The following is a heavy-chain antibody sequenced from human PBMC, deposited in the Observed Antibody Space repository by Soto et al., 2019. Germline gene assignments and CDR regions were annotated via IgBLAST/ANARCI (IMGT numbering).Heavy chain of an antibody. Sequence: QVQLVQSGAEVKKPGASVKVSCKASGYIFTVYYMHWVRQAPGQGLEGMGWINPNSGGTNYAQKFEGRDTMTRHTSIRPAYLEVSRMRSDDTPVYYCARQGSGSDWLDPWGQGTLVTVSS. D-gene: IGHD3-10*01. CDR2: INPNSGGT. CDR1: GYIFTVYY. CDR3: ARQGSGSDWLDP. V-gene: IGHV1-2*02. J-gene: IGHJ5*02.